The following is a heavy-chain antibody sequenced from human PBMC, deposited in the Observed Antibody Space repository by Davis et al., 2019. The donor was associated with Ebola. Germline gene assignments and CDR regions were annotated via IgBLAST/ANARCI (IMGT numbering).Heavy chain of an antibody. D-gene: IGHD1-14*01. Sequence: ESLKISCAASGFTFSRYAMSWVRQAPGKGLEWIGEIYYSGGTNYNPSLKTRVTMSVDTSKNQFSLNLKSVTAADTATYYCASQGGNYWGPGTQVIVSS. J-gene: IGHJ4*02. CDR2: IYYSGGT. CDR1: GFTFSRYA. CDR3: ASQGGNY. V-gene: IGHV4-59*03.